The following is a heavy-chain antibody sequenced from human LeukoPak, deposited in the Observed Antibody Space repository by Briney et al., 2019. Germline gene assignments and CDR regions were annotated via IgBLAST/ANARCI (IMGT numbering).Heavy chain of an antibody. CDR1: GYSISSGYY. CDR3: ASAPGPSLFDY. V-gene: IGHV4-38-2*01. Sequence: SETLSLTCVVSGYSISSGYYWGWIRQPPGKGLEWIGSIYHSGSTYYNPSLRSRVTISVDTSKNQFSLKLSSVTAADTAVYYCASAPGPSLFDYWGQGTLVTVSS. D-gene: IGHD6-13*01. J-gene: IGHJ4*02. CDR2: IYHSGST.